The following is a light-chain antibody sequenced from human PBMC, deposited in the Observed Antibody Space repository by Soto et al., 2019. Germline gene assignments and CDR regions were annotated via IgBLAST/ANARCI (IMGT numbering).Light chain of an antibody. CDR3: QVWDSSSDLVV. Sequence: SYELTQPPSVSVAPGQTARITCGGSNIGSKSVHWYQQKPGQAPVLVVYDDSDRPSGTPERFSGSNSGNTATLTISRVEAGDEADYYCQVWDSSSDLVVFGGGTKLTVL. J-gene: IGLJ2*01. CDR1: NIGSKS. CDR2: DDS. V-gene: IGLV3-21*02.